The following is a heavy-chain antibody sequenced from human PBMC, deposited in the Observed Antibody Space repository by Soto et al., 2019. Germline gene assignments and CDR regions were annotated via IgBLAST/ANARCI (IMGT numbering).Heavy chain of an antibody. CDR3: ARDAGYNYPRSAFDI. CDR2: IYHSGST. J-gene: IGHJ3*02. Sequence: PSETLSLTCTVPGGSISSSNWWSWVRQPPGKGLEWIGEIYHSGSTNYNPSLKSRVTISVDKSKNQFSLKLSSVTAADTAVYYCARDAGYNYPRSAFDIWGQGTMVT. V-gene: IGHV4-4*02. CDR1: GGSISSSNW. D-gene: IGHD5-12*01.